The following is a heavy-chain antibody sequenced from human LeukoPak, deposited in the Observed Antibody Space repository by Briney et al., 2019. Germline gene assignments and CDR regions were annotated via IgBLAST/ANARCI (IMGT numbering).Heavy chain of an antibody. CDR3: AKDPCGAYSGYDYTCPEYYFDY. V-gene: IGHV3-30*18. J-gene: IGHJ4*02. CDR1: GFTFSSYG. D-gene: IGHD5-12*01. Sequence: PGGSLRLSCAASGFTFSSYGMHWVRQAPGKGLEWVAVISYDGSNKYYADSVKGRFTISRDNSKNTLYLQMNSLRAEDTAVYYCAKDPCGAYSGYDYTCPEYYFDYWGQGTLVTVSS. CDR2: ISYDGSNK.